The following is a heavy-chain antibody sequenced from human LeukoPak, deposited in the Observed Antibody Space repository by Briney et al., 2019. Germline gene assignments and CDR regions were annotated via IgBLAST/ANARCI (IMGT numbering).Heavy chain of an antibody. CDR1: GFTFSNYW. Sequence: PGGSLRLSCAASGFTFSNYWMSWVRQAPGKGLEWVANIKQDGSEKYYVDSVKGRFTISRDYAKNSLDLQMNSLRAEDTAVYYCARNGAFDIWGQGTMVTVSS. V-gene: IGHV3-7*01. J-gene: IGHJ3*02. CDR2: IKQDGSEK. CDR3: ARNGAFDI.